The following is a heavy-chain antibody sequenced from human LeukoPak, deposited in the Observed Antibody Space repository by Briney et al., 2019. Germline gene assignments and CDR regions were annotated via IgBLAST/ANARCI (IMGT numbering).Heavy chain of an antibody. CDR1: GFTFSSYA. Sequence: GRSLRLSCAASGFTFSSYAMHWVRQAPGKGLEWVAVISYDGSNKYYADSVKGRFTISRDNAKNSLYLQMNSLRAEDTAVYYCAGSKDYWGQGTLVTVSS. V-gene: IGHV3-30*04. J-gene: IGHJ4*02. CDR3: AGSKDY. CDR2: ISYDGSNK. D-gene: IGHD4-11*01.